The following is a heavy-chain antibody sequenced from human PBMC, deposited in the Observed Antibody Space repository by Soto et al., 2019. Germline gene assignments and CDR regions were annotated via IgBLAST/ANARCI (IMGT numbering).Heavy chain of an antibody. CDR3: ARAGQRFYGSGDNWFDP. CDR2: IIPILGIA. D-gene: IGHD3-10*01. J-gene: IGHJ5*02. V-gene: IGHV1-69*02. CDR1: GGTFSSYT. Sequence: QVQLVQSGAEVKKPGSSVKVSCKASGGTFSSYTISWVRQAPGQGLEWMGRIIPILGIANYAQKFQGRVTITADKSTSTAYMELSSLRSEDTDVYYCARAGQRFYGSGDNWFDPWGQGTLVTVSS.